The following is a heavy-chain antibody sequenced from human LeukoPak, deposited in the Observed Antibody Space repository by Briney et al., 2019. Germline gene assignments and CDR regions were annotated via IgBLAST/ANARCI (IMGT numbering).Heavy chain of an antibody. V-gene: IGHV3-23*01. D-gene: IGHD3-22*01. CDR3: AKDRPNYHESNGHYYRPNGDY. J-gene: IGHJ4*02. Sequence: GGSLRLSCAASGFTFNIYSMSWVRQAPGKGLEWVSSITSSGDATFYAGSVKDRFTIPRDNSKNTLYLQMSRLRAEDTAVYYCAKDRPNYHESNGHYYRPNGDYWGQGTLVTVSS. CDR1: GFTFNIYS. CDR2: ITSSGDAT.